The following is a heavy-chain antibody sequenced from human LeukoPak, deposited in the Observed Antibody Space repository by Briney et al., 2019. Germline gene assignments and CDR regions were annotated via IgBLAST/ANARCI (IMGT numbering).Heavy chain of an antibody. V-gene: IGHV3-30-3*01. CDR3: AREVGGRYGDAFDI. D-gene: IGHD1-26*01. Sequence: GSLRLSCAASGFTFSSYAMHWVRQAPGKGLEWVAVISYDGSNKYYADSVKGRFTISRDNSKNTLYLQMNSLRAEDTAVYYCAREVGGRYGDAFDIWGQGTMVTVSS. CDR2: ISYDGSNK. CDR1: GFTFSSYA. J-gene: IGHJ3*02.